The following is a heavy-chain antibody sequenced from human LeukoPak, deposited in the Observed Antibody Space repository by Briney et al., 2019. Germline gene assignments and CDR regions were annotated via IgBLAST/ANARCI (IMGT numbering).Heavy chain of an antibody. CDR1: GGSFSGYY. V-gene: IGHV4-34*01. CDR2: INHSGST. D-gene: IGHD3-3*01. J-gene: IGHJ4*02. CDR3: ARGLAGGRITIFGVVIREVGFDY. Sequence: PPETLSLTCAVYGGSFSGYYWSWIRQRPGKGLEWIGEINHSGSTNYNPSLKSRVTISVDTSKNQFSLKLSSVTAADTAVYYCARGLAGGRITIFGVVIREVGFDYWGQGTLVTVSS.